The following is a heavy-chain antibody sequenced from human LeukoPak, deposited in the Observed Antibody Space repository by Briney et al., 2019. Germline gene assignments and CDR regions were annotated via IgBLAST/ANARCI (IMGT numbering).Heavy chain of an antibody. CDR3: ARDRDSSGWFDY. CDR1: GGSISGFY. V-gene: IGHV4-59*01. CDR2: IYYSGSA. J-gene: IGHJ4*02. D-gene: IGHD6-19*01. Sequence: SQTLSLTCTVSGGSISGFYWGWIRQPPGKGLEWIGFIYYSGSANYNPSLKSRVTMSVDMSKNQFSLKLSSVTAADTAFYYCARDRDSSGWFDYWGQGALVTVSS.